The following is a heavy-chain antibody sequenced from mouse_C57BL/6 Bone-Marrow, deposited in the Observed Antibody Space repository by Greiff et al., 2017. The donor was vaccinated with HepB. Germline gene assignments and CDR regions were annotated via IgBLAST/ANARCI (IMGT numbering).Heavy chain of an antibody. V-gene: IGHV5-17*03. J-gene: IGHJ1*03. CDR1: GFTFSDYG. Sequence: EVQLQESGGGLVKPGGSLKLSCAASGFTFSDYGMHWVRQAPEKGLEWVAYISSGSSTIYYADTVKGRFTISRDNANNTLYLQMSSLKSEDTAMYYCARRPHITTAWYFDVWGTGTTVTVSS. D-gene: IGHD1-2*01. CDR3: ARRPHITTAWYFDV. CDR2: ISSGSSTI.